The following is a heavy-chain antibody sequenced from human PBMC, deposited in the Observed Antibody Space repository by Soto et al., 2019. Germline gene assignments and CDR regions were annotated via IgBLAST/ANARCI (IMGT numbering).Heavy chain of an antibody. CDR2: ISDDGSDK. J-gene: IGHJ6*02. V-gene: IGHV3-30*18. CDR1: GFTFNRYG. CDR3: AKTLRFLELALDYYYGMDV. Sequence: GGSLRLSCVASGFTFNRYGIHWVRQAPGKGLEWVALISDDGSDKDYADSVKGRFTISRDNSKNTLYLQMNSLSPEDTAVYYCAKTLRFLELALDYYYGMDVWGQGTTVTVS. D-gene: IGHD3-3*01.